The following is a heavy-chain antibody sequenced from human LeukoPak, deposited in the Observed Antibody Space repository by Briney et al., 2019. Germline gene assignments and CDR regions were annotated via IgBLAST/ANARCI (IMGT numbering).Heavy chain of an antibody. J-gene: IGHJ3*02. Sequence: GGSLRLSCAASGFTFSSYSMNWVRQAPGKGLEWVSSISSSSSYIYYAGSVKGRFTISRDNAKNSLYLQMNSLRAEDTAVYYCARAMDIVVVPAAIVDAFDIWGQGTMVTVSS. CDR3: ARAMDIVVVPAAIVDAFDI. V-gene: IGHV3-21*01. D-gene: IGHD2-2*03. CDR1: GFTFSSYS. CDR2: ISSSSSYI.